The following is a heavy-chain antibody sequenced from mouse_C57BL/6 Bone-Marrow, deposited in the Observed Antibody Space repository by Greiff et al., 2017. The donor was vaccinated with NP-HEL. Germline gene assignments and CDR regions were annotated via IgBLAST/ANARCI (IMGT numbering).Heavy chain of an antibody. CDR1: GFTFSDYY. CDR2: INYDGSST. V-gene: IGHV5-16*01. CDR3: ARDSHRGTFAY. J-gene: IGHJ3*01. D-gene: IGHD3-3*01. Sequence: EVHLVESEGGLVQPGSSMKLSCTASGFTFSDYYMAWVRQVPEKGLEWVANINYDGSSTYYLDSLKSRFIISRDNAKNILYLQMSSLKSEDTATYYCARDSHRGTFAYWAKGLWSLSLQ.